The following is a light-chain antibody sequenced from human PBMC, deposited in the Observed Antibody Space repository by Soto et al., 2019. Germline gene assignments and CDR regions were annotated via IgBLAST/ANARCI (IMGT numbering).Light chain of an antibody. CDR2: GAS. CDR3: XXYNNWPQ. CDR1: QSXSXP. Sequence: EIVMTQSPAALSVSPGEGATLSCRASQSXSXPFSWYQRNPAKAPRLFIFGASTRXXXIPTRFSGSGSGRXXXXXXXRLQSEXXAVXXXXXYNNWPQFGQGTKVEIK. J-gene: IGKJ1*01. V-gene: IGKV3-15*01.